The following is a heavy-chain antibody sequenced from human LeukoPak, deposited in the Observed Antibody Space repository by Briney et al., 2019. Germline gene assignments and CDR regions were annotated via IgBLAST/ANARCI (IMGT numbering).Heavy chain of an antibody. Sequence: SVKVSCKASGGTFSSYAISWVRQAPGQGLEWMGGIIPIFGTANYAQKFQGRVTITADKSTSTAYMELSSLRSEDTAVYYCARAKHDYYDSSGYYLGDYWGQGTLVTVSS. CDR2: IIPIFGTA. D-gene: IGHD3-22*01. J-gene: IGHJ4*02. CDR3: ARAKHDYYDSSGYYLGDY. V-gene: IGHV1-69*06. CDR1: GGTFSSYA.